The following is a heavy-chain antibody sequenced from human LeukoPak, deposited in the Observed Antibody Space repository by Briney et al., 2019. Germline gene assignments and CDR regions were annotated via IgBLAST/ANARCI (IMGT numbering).Heavy chain of an antibody. CDR1: GGSIGTYY. D-gene: IGHD3-22*01. CDR2: IDSSGST. CDR3: ARDRDSSGYYSGFDL. J-gene: IGHJ4*02. V-gene: IGHV4-59*01. Sequence: SETLSLTCTVSGGSIGTYYWSWIGQPPGEGLEWIGYIDSSGSTNYNPSLKSRLTISVDTSKNQFSLKLSSVTAADTAVYYCARDRDSSGYYSGFDLWGQGTLVTVSS.